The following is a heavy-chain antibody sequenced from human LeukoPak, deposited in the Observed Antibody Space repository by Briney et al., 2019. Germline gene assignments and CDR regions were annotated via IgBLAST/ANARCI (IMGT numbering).Heavy chain of an antibody. CDR1: GFTFSSYW. V-gene: IGHV3-74*01. D-gene: IGHD4-23*01. J-gene: IGHJ4*02. Sequence: QPGGSLRLSCAASGFTFSSYWMNWVRQAPGKGLVWVSRIASDGSSTTYADSVEGRFSISRDNAKNTLYLQMNSLRVEDTAVYYCARGRPHGNDYWGQGTLVTVSS. CDR2: IASDGSST. CDR3: ARGRPHGNDY.